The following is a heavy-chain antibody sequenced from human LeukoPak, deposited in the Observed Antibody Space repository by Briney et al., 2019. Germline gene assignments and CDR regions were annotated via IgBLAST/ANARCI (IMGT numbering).Heavy chain of an antibody. V-gene: IGHV1-8*03. J-gene: IGHJ6*03. CDR1: GYTFTSYD. CDR3: ARFGYNWNYGWYYYMDV. D-gene: IGHD1-7*01. CDR2: MNPNSGNT. Sequence: ASVKVSCKASGYTFTSYDINWVRQATGQGLEWMGWMNPNSGNTGYAQKFQGRVTITRNTSISTAYMELSSLRSEDTAVYYCARFGYNWNYGWYYYMDVWGKGTTVTASS.